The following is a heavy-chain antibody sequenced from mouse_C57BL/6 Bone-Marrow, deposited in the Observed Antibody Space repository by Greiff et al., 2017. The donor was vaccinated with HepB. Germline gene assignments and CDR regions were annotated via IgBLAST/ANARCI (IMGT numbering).Heavy chain of an antibody. CDR3: TTGGGTGYFDY. D-gene: IGHD3-3*01. CDR1: GFNIKDDY. Sequence: EVKLQESGAELVRPGASVKLSCTASGFNIKDDYMHWVKQRPEQGLEWIGWIDPENGDTEYASKFQGKATITADTSSNTAYLQLSSLTSEDTAVYYCTTGGGTGYFDYWGQGTTLTVSS. CDR2: IDPENGDT. J-gene: IGHJ2*01. V-gene: IGHV14-4*01.